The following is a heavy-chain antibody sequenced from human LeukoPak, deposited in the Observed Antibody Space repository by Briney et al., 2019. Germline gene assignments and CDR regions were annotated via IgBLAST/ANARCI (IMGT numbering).Heavy chain of an antibody. V-gene: IGHV4-59*01. CDR1: GGSITSYY. Sequence: SETLSLTCTVSGGSITSYYWSWIRQPPGKGLEYIGHIYYSGSTAFNPSLRSRVTISVDTSKNQFSLKLNSVSAADTAMYFCARWFCSGACYYMDVWGKGTTVTVSS. D-gene: IGHD2-15*01. J-gene: IGHJ6*03. CDR2: IYYSGST. CDR3: ARWFCSGACYYMDV.